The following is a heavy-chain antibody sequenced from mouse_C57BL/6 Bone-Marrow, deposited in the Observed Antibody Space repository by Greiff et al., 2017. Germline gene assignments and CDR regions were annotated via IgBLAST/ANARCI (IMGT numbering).Heavy chain of an antibody. Sequence: QVQLQQSGPELVKPGASVKISCKASGYAFSSSWMNWVKQRPGTGLEWIGRVYPGDGDTNYNGKFKGKATLTADKSSSTAYMQLSSLTSEDSAVYFCARSPDYYGSSLFDYWGQGTTLTVSS. J-gene: IGHJ2*01. CDR1: GYAFSSSW. D-gene: IGHD1-1*01. CDR3: ARSPDYYGSSLFDY. V-gene: IGHV1-82*01. CDR2: VYPGDGDT.